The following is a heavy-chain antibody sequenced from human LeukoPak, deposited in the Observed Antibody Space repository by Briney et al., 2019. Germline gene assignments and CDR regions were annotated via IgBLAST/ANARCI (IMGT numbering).Heavy chain of an antibody. CDR2: ISYDGSNK. J-gene: IGHJ5*02. CDR1: RFTFSSYA. D-gene: IGHD6-6*01. Sequence: GRSLRLSCAASRFTFSSYAMHWVRQAPGKGLEWVAVISYDGSNKYYADSVKGRFTISRDNSKNTLYLQMNSLRAEDTAVYYCAKERIAARPGWFDPWGQGTLVTVSS. V-gene: IGHV3-30*04. CDR3: AKERIAARPGWFDP.